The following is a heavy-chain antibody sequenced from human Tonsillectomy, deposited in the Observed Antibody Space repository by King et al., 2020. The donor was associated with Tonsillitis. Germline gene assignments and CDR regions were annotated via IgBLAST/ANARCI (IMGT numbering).Heavy chain of an antibody. J-gene: IGHJ6*03. CDR2: IIPIVTIV. CDR3: AREAARIRPPFRDYYYMDV. CDR1: GDTFSSYA. D-gene: IGHD2-15*01. V-gene: IGHV1-69*09. Sequence: QLVQSGAEVKKPGSSVKVSCKASGDTFSSYAFTWVRQAPGRGLEWMVKIIPIVTIVNYAQKFQGRLTITADRSTSTAYMELSSLTSEDTAVYYCAREAARIRPPFRDYYYMDVWGRGTTVTVSS.